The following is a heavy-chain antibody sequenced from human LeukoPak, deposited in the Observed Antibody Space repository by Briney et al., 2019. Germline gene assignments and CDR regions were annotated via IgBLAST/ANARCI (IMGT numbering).Heavy chain of an antibody. J-gene: IGHJ4*02. V-gene: IGHV3-7*01. CDR2: INYGGSDR. CDR1: GFTFSGYR. CDR3: TRGDPDY. Sequence: PGGSLRLSCAASGFTFSGYRMQGVRQAPGKGLQWVANINYGGSDRYYVDSVKGRFTISRDNAKNSLYLQMNSLTVEDTAVYYCTRGDPDYWGQGTLVTVSS. D-gene: IGHD2-21*02.